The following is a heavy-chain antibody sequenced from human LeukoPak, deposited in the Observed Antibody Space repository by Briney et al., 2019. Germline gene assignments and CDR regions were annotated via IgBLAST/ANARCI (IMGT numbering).Heavy chain of an antibody. D-gene: IGHD4-17*01. CDR3: ASHPHYGATPYFDY. Sequence: GGSLRLSCAASGFRFSTYWMTWVRQAPGKGLEWVANINKDGSEKYYVDSVKGRFTIPRDNAKNLLYLQMNSLRAEDTAVYYCASHPHYGATPYFDYWVQGTLVTVSS. CDR1: GFRFSTYW. J-gene: IGHJ4*02. V-gene: IGHV3-7*05. CDR2: INKDGSEK.